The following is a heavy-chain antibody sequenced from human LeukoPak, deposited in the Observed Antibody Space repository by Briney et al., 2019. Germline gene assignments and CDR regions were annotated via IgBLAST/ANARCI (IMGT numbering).Heavy chain of an antibody. CDR2: MKGDGSEK. J-gene: IGHJ4*02. Sequence: PGGSLRLSCAASGFTFSSNWMTWVRQAPGKGLEWVVGMKGDGSEKKYVDSVKGRFTISRDNAKNSLYLEMNSLRAEDTAVYYCANGGWYSEYWGQGTLVTVSS. D-gene: IGHD2-15*01. CDR1: GFTFSSNW. V-gene: IGHV3-7*05. CDR3: ANGGWYSEY.